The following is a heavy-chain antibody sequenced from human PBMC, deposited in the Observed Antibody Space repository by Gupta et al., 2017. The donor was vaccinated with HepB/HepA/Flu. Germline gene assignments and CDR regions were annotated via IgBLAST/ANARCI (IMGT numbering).Heavy chain of an antibody. CDR3: ARNGFGEGY. J-gene: IGHJ4*02. CDR2: INYSGST. Sequence: QVQLQESGPGLVKPSESLSLTCSVSGGSISHYFWSWVRQPPGKELDWIGYINYSGSTNYNPSLKSRVTMSLHTSTNQFSLKLRSVTATDTAVYYCARNGFGEGYWGQGTRVTVSS. V-gene: IGHV4-59*08. CDR1: GGSISHYF. D-gene: IGHD3-10*01.